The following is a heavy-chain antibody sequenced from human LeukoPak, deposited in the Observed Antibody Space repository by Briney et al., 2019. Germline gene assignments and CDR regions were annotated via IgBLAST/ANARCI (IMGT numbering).Heavy chain of an antibody. V-gene: IGHV4-59*01. J-gene: IGHJ4*02. Sequence: SETLSLTRTVSGASMTNYYWAWIRQPPGKGLEWIGYIYYSGRTNYNPSLKSRVTISVDTSKNQFSLKLSSVTAADTAVYYCARGNGYNYYWGQGTLVTVSS. D-gene: IGHD5-24*01. CDR1: GASMTNYY. CDR2: IYYSGRT. CDR3: ARGNGYNYY.